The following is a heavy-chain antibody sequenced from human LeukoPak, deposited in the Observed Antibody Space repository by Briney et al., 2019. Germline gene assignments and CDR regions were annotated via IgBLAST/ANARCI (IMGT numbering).Heavy chain of an antibody. Sequence: PGGSLRLSCSASGFTFSSYAMHWVRQAPGKGLEYVSAISSNGGSTYYADSVKGRFTISRDNSKNTLYLQMSSLRAEDTAVYCCVGSWGYVWGSLENWGQGTLVTVSS. CDR3: VGSWGYVWGSLEN. J-gene: IGHJ4*02. D-gene: IGHD3-16*01. CDR1: GFTFSSYA. CDR2: ISSNGGST. V-gene: IGHV3-64D*06.